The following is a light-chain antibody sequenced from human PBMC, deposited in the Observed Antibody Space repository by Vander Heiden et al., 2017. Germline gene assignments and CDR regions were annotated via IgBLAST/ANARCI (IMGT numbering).Light chain of an antibody. Sequence: QSVLTPPPFVSQPPTQRLTISCSGSSSNVGNNAVNWYQQLPGKAPKLLIYYDDLLPSGVSDRFSGSKSGTSASLAISGLQSEDEADYYCAAWDDSLNGLVFGGGTKLTVL. CDR2: YDD. CDR1: SSNVGNNA. CDR3: AAWDDSLNGLV. J-gene: IGLJ2*01. V-gene: IGLV1-36*01.